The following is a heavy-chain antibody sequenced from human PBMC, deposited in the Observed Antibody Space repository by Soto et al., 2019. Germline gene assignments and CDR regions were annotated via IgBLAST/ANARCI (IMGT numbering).Heavy chain of an antibody. CDR1: GGSIDSYY. D-gene: IGHD3-9*01. CDR3: ARGPPQILTGYYRIDY. J-gene: IGHJ4*02. CDR2: IYYSGST. Sequence: PSETLSLTCTVSGGSIDSYYWSWIRQPPGKGLEWIGSIYYSGSTYYNPSLKSRVTISVDTSKNQFSLKLSSVTAADTAVYYCARGPPQILTGYYRIDYWGQGTLVTVSS. V-gene: IGHV4-39*01.